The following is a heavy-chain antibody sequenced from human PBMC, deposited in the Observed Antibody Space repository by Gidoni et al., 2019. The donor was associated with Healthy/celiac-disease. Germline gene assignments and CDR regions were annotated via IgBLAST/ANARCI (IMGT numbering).Heavy chain of an antibody. V-gene: IGHV1-69*01. CDR3: ARDAGVVFGVVISAGYYYYGMDV. CDR2: IIPIFGTA. Sequence: QVQLVQSGAEVKKPGSSVKVSCKASGGTFSSYALSWVRQAPGQGLEWMEGIIPIFGTANYAQKFQGRVTITADESTSTAYMKLSSLRSEDTAVYYCARDAGVVFGVVISAGYYYYGMDVWGQGTTVTVSS. CDR1: GGTFSSYA. J-gene: IGHJ6*02. D-gene: IGHD3-3*01.